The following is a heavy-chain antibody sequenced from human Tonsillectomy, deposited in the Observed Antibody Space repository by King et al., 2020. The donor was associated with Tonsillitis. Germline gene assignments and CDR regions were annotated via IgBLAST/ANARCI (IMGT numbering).Heavy chain of an antibody. CDR2: INTSGST. V-gene: IGHV4-4*07. Sequence: PLQESGPGLVKPSETLSLTCTVSGDSFSSYYWSWIRPPAGKGLEWIGRINTSGSTNYNPSLKSRVTMSVDMSKNQFSLKLSSVTAADTAVYYCARDLYVGYHWGQGTLVTVSS. CDR3: ARDLYVGYH. D-gene: IGHD2-15*01. CDR1: GDSFSSYY. J-gene: IGHJ4*02.